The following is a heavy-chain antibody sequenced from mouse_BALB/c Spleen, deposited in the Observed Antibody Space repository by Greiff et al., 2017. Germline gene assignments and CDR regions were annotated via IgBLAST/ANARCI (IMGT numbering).Heavy chain of an antibody. J-gene: IGHJ3*01. CDR1: GFTFSSFG. CDR3: AREGVRRGFAY. D-gene: IGHD2-14*01. Sequence: EVQVVESGGGLVQPGGSRKLSCAASGFTFSSFGMHWVRQAPEKGLEWVAYISSGSSTIYYADTVKGRFTISRDNPKNTLFLQMTSLRSEDTAMYYCAREGVRRGFAYWGQGTLVTVSA. CDR2: ISSGSSTI. V-gene: IGHV5-17*02.